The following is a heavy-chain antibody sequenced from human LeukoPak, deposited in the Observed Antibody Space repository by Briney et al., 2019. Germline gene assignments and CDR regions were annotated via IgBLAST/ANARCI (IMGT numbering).Heavy chain of an antibody. J-gene: IGHJ4*02. Sequence: GSLRLSCAASGFTFSSYGMHWVRQAPGKGLEWVAVISYDGSNKYYADSVKGRFTISRDNSKNTLYLQMNSLRAEDTAVYYCAKSVVPAAIGFDYWGQGTLVTVSS. D-gene: IGHD2-2*01. CDR1: GFTFSSYG. CDR3: AKSVVPAAIGFDY. CDR2: ISYDGSNK. V-gene: IGHV3-30*18.